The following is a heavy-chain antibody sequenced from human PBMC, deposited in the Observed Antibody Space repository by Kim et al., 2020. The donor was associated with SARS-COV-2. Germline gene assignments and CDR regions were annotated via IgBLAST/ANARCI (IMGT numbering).Heavy chain of an antibody. V-gene: IGHV3-21*01. CDR3: ARDSGGSYYVRDFDY. J-gene: IGHJ4*02. D-gene: IGHD1-26*01. Sequence: DTVKGRFTISRDNAKNSLYLQMNSLRAEDTAVYYCARDSGGSYYVRDFDYWGQGTLVTVSS.